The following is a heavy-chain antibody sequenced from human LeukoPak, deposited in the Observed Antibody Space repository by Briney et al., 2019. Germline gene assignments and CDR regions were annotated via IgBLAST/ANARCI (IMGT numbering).Heavy chain of an antibody. D-gene: IGHD3-22*01. CDR2: INPNNGGT. CDR1: GYSFTDYF. J-gene: IGHJ4*02. CDR3: ARDRASLIGPNYFDS. Sequence: GASVTVSCKASGYSFTDYFIHWLRQAPGEGLEWMGWINPNNGGTSYPQKCQGRVTMTRDTSITTAYMELSSLTSDDTAVYHCARDRASLIGPNYFDSWGEGSLATVSS. V-gene: IGHV1-2*02.